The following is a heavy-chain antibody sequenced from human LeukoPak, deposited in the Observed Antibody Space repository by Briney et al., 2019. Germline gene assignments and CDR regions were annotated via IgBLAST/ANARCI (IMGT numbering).Heavy chain of an antibody. CDR2: IYSGST. CDR3: ARWGSSSSGAA. CDR1: GGSTSSSSHY. Sequence: PSETLSLTCTVSGGSTSSSSHYWGWIHQPPGTGLEWIGSIYSGSTYYNPSLQSRVTISADTSKNQFSLRLSSVTAADTAAYYCARWGSSSSGAAWGQGTLVTVSS. V-gene: IGHV4-39*01. J-gene: IGHJ5*02. D-gene: IGHD6-6*01.